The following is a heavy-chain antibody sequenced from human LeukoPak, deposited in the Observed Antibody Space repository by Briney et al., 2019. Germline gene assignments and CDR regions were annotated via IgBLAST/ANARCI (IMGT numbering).Heavy chain of an antibody. J-gene: IGHJ4*02. Sequence: SETLSLTCTVSGGSISSGSYYWSWIRQPAGKGLEWIGRIYTSGSTNYNPSLKSRVTISVDTSKNQFSLKLSSVTAADTAVYYCATFLDEGGGDYWGQGTLVTVSS. CDR3: ATFLDEGGGDY. V-gene: IGHV4-61*02. CDR1: GGSISSGSYY. CDR2: IYTSGST. D-gene: IGHD3/OR15-3a*01.